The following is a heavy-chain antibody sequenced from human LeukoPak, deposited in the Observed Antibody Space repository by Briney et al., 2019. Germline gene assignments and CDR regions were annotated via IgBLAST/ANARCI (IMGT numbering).Heavy chain of an antibody. D-gene: IGHD3-22*01. J-gene: IGHJ4*02. CDR1: GGSFSGYY. Sequence: SETLSLTCAVYGGSFSGYYWSWIRQPPGKGPEWIGEINHSGSTNYNPSLKSRVTISVDTSKNQFSLKLSSVTAADTAVYYCARGVSDYYDSSGYTPLDYWGQGTLVTVSS. CDR2: INHSGST. V-gene: IGHV4-34*01. CDR3: ARGVSDYYDSSGYTPLDY.